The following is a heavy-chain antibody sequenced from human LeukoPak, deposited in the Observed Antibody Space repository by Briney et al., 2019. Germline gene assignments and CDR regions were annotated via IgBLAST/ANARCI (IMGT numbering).Heavy chain of an antibody. CDR2: IIPIFGIA. D-gene: IGHD3-10*01. V-gene: IGHV1-69*04. CDR1: GGTFSSYA. CDR3: ARDSGYGSEINWFDP. Sequence: ASVKVSCKASGGTFSSYAISWVRQAPGQGLEWMGRIIPIFGIANYAQKFQGRVTITADKPTSTAYMELSSLRSEDTAVYYCARDSGYGSEINWFDPWGQGTLVTVSS. J-gene: IGHJ5*02.